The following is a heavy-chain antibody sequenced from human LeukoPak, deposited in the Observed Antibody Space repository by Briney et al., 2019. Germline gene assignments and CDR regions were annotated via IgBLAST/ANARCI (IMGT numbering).Heavy chain of an antibody. CDR3: ATMLSDYYDSSGYYYEYFQH. J-gene: IGHJ1*01. V-gene: IGHV4-4*07. CDR1: GGSISSSY. Sequence: SETLSLTCTVSGGSISSSYWSWIRKPAGKGLEWIGRIYTSGTTDYNPSLKSRVTMSVDTSKNQFSLKLSSVTAADTAVYYCATMLSDYYDSSGYYYEYFQHWGQGTLVTVSS. CDR2: IYTSGTT. D-gene: IGHD3-22*01.